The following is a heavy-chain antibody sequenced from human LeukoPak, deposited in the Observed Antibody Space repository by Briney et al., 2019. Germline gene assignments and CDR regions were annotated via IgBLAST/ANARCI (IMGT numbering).Heavy chain of an antibody. Sequence: PGGSLRLSCAASGFTVSSNYMSWVRQAPGKGLEWVSVIYSGGSTYYADSVKGRFTISRDNSKNTLYLQMNSLRAEDTAVYYCARARRYSSGWRQPYYFDYWGQGTLVTVSS. J-gene: IGHJ4*02. CDR1: GFTVSSNY. V-gene: IGHV3-53*01. D-gene: IGHD6-19*01. CDR2: IYSGGST. CDR3: ARARRYSSGWRQPYYFDY.